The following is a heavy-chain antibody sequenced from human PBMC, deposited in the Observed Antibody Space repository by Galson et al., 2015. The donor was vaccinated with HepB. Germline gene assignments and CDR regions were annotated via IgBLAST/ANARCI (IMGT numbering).Heavy chain of an antibody. CDR1: GFTFSSYS. CDR2: ISSSSSII. D-gene: IGHD3-10*01. V-gene: IGHV3-48*01. CDR3: ARDPLHYYGSGSYRRNPLIGGADC. Sequence: SLRLSCAASGFTFSSYSMNWVRQAPGKGLEWVSYISSSSSIISYADSVKGRFTISRDNAKNSLYLQMNSLRAEDTAVYYCARDPLHYYGSGSYRRNPLIGGADCWSQGTLVTVSS. J-gene: IGHJ4*02.